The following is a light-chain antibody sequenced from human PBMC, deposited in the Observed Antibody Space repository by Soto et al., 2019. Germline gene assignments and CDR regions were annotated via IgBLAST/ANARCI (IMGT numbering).Light chain of an antibody. CDR2: WAS. CDR1: QSVLYSSNNKNY. Sequence: DIVLTQSPDSLAVSLGARATINCKSSQSVLYSSNNKNYLAWYQQKPGQPPKLLIYWASTRESGVPGRFSGSGSGTAFTLTITSLQAEDVAVYYCQQYYDPPSTFGQGTKVEIK. CDR3: QQYYDPPST. V-gene: IGKV4-1*01. J-gene: IGKJ1*01.